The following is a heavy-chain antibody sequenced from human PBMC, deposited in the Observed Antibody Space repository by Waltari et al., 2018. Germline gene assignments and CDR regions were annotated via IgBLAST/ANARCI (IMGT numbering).Heavy chain of an antibody. Sequence: QVQLQQWGPGLLKPSETLSLTCGIFGGSFSAYYWSWIRQSPGKGLEWIGEINHSGDTNYNPSLKSRLTLSADTSKNHFSLKRTSVTAADTGVYFCARLWATLRFLEWLTEVDRFDVWGPGTMVTVSS. V-gene: IGHV4-34*01. CDR2: INHSGDT. J-gene: IGHJ3*01. CDR1: GGSFSAYY. D-gene: IGHD3-3*01. CDR3: ARLWATLRFLEWLTEVDRFDV.